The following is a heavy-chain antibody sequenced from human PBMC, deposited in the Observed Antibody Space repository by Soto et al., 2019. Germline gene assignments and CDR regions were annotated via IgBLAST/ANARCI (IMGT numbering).Heavy chain of an antibody. Sequence: QVQLVQSGAEVKQPGASVKVSCKASGYTFTNYGFTWVRQAPGQGLGWLGWISTQNGNTKYAQKVQGRLTMTTDTTTSTANMELTSMRSDDTAIYYCARTTVIAAYYYMDVWGKGSTVTVSS. V-gene: IGHV1-18*01. CDR1: GYTFTNYG. CDR2: ISTQNGNT. J-gene: IGHJ6*03. D-gene: IGHD4-17*01. CDR3: ARTTVIAAYYYMDV.